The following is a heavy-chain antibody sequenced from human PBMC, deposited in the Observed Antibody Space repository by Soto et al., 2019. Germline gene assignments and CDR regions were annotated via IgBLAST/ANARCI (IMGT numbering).Heavy chain of an antibody. V-gene: IGHV3-21*01. CDR3: TRDASRDSSARGWFDP. Sequence: GGSLRLSCTVSGFAFNNYGINWVRQAPGKGLEWVSSISKSDYTYYSDSVTGRFTISRDNAKNSVSLQMNSLRAEDTAVYYCTRDASRDSSARGWFDPWGPGTLVTVSS. D-gene: IGHD6-13*01. CDR2: ISKSDYT. J-gene: IGHJ5*02. CDR1: GFAFNNYG.